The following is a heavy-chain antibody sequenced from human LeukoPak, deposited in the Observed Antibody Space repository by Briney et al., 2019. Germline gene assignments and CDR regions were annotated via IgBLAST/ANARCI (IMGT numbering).Heavy chain of an antibody. V-gene: IGHV3-7*01. D-gene: IGHD3-22*01. Sequence: GGSLRLSCAASGFTFGRHWMSWVRQAPGKGLEWVAHMNQGGSETTNVDSVKGRFTISRDNAKNSLYLQMNSLRAEDTAVYYCARGVDYYDSSGYLDYWGQGTLVTVSS. CDR1: GFTFGRHW. J-gene: IGHJ4*02. CDR3: ARGVDYYDSSGYLDY. CDR2: MNQGGSET.